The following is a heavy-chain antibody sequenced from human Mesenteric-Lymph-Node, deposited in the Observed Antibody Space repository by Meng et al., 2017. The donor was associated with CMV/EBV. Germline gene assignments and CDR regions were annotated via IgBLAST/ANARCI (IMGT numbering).Heavy chain of an antibody. V-gene: IGHV3-11*01. Sequence: GESLKISCAASAFTFSDYYMSWIRQAPGKGLEWVSYISSSGSTIYYADSVEGRFTISRDNSKNTLYLQMNSLRAEDTAVYYCASSTTVTTNYYGMDVWGQGTTVTVSS. CDR1: AFTFSDYY. CDR2: ISSSGSTI. D-gene: IGHD4-11*01. J-gene: IGHJ6*02. CDR3: ASSTTVTTNYYGMDV.